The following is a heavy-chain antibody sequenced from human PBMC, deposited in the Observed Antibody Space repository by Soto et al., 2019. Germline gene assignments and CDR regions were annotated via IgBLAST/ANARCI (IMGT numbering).Heavy chain of an antibody. V-gene: IGHV1-3*01. CDR3: ARSPPYTPGWTPY. CDR1: GYTFTTYT. Sequence: ASVKVSCKASGYTFTTYTIQWVRQAPGQSPEWMGWINAGNGKTKYSQRFQGRVTITRDTSATTAYLELSSLTSEDTAVYYCARSPPYTPGWTPYWGKGTQVTVSS. J-gene: IGHJ1*01. CDR2: INAGNGKT. D-gene: IGHD2-2*02.